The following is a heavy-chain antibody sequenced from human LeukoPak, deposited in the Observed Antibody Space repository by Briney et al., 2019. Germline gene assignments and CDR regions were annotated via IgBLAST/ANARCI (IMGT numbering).Heavy chain of an antibody. V-gene: IGHV3-23*01. CDR3: AKGRGYCSSTSCRNWFDP. Sequence: QTGGSLRLSCAASGFTFATYAMTWVRQAPGKGLEWVSTISGSGGSTYYADSVKGRFTISRDNSKNTLYLQMNSLRAEDTAVYYCAKGRGYCSSTSCRNWFDPWGQGTLVTVSS. CDR2: ISGSGGST. D-gene: IGHD2-2*01. J-gene: IGHJ5*02. CDR1: GFTFATYA.